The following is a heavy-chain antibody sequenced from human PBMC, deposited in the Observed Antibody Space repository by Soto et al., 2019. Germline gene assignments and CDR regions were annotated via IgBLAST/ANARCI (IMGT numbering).Heavy chain of an antibody. V-gene: IGHV3-66*01. D-gene: IGHD3-16*01. Sequence: EEQLVESGGDLVQPGGSLRLSCAASGFTVSNNYMSWVRQAPGKGLEWVSLIYSGGSTYYADSVKGRFTISRDSSNNTLYLQMNSPRAKDTAMYYCAAYSHKGYWGQGTLVTVSS. CDR1: GFTVSNNY. CDR2: IYSGGST. J-gene: IGHJ4*02. CDR3: AAYSHKGY.